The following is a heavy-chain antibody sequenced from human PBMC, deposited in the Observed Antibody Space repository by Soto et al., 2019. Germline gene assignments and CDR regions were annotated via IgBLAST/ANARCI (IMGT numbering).Heavy chain of an antibody. CDR3: AKDVTDYGSSWYGAGSFDY. CDR2: ISGSGGTT. D-gene: IGHD6-13*01. J-gene: IGHJ4*02. V-gene: IGHV3-23*01. Sequence: EVQLLESGGGLVQPGGSLRLSCAASGFTFSSYAMSWVRQAPGKGLEWVSAISGSGGTTYYADSVKGRFTISRDNSKNTLSLQMNSLRAADAAVYYCAKDVTDYGSSWYGAGSFDYWGQGTLVTVSS. CDR1: GFTFSSYA.